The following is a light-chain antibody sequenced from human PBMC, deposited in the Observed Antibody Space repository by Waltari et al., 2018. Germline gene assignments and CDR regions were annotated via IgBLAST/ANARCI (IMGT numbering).Light chain of an antibody. Sequence: QLVLTQSPSASASLGASVQPTCTLSSGYSNYAIAWHQQQSEKGPRFLMKVNADGSEKKGDGIPDRFSGSSSGAERCLTISSLQSEDEADYYCQTWGTGIVVFGGGTTLTVL. CDR1: SGYSNYA. CDR2: VNADGSE. V-gene: IGLV4-69*01. CDR3: QTWGTGIVV. J-gene: IGLJ2*01.